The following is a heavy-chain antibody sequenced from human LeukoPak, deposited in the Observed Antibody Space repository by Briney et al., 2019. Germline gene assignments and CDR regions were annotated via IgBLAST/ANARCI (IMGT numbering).Heavy chain of an antibody. V-gene: IGHV3-23*01. CDR1: GFTFSSYA. J-gene: IGHJ4*02. CDR3: AREQKVYYGSGSSTFDY. CDR2: ISGSGGST. Sequence: QPGGSLRLSCAASGFTFSSYAMSWVRQAPGKGLEWVSAISGSGGSTYYADSVKGRFTISRDNAKNSLYLQMNSLRAEDTAVYYCAREQKVYYGSGSSTFDYWGQGTLVTVSS. D-gene: IGHD3-10*01.